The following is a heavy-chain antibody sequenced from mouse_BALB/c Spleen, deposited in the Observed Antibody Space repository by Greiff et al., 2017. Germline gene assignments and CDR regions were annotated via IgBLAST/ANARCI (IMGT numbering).Heavy chain of an antibody. V-gene: IGHV3-8*02. J-gene: IGHJ3*01. Sequence: VQVKESGPSLVKPSQTLSLTCAVTGFSITSCDWNWVRQSPGNKLEYMGYISYSGSTYYNPSLISRISITQDTPKNQYYLQLNSVTNEDTATYYCASLPLAYWGQGTLVTVSA. CDR1: GFSITSCD. D-gene: IGHD2-1*01. CDR2: ISYSGST. CDR3: ASLPLAY.